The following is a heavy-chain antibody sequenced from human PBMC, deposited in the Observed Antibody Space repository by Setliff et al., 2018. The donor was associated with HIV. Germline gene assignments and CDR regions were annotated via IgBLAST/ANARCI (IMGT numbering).Heavy chain of an antibody. V-gene: IGHV3-23*01. CDR3: AKGLSGPFDY. Sequence: PGGSLRLSCVASGFTFSSYAMSWVRQAPGKGLEWVSGISGSGGSTYYADSVKGRFTISRDNSKNTLYLQTNSLRAQDTAVYYCAKGLSGPFDYWGQGTLVTVSS. J-gene: IGHJ4*02. CDR1: GFTFSSYA. CDR2: ISGSGGST. D-gene: IGHD3-16*02.